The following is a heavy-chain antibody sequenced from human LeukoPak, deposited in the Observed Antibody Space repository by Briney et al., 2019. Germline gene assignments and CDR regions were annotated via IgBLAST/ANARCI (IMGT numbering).Heavy chain of an antibody. D-gene: IGHD5-18*01. Sequence: PGGSLRLSCAPSGFTFSTYWMSWVRQAPGKGLVWVANIKEDGSEKHYVDSVKGRFTIFRDNAKNSLSLQMNSLRDDDTAVYYCAREVLRTASAFDHWGQGTLVTVSS. CDR1: GFTFSTYW. CDR2: IKEDGSEK. CDR3: AREVLRTASAFDH. J-gene: IGHJ4*02. V-gene: IGHV3-7*03.